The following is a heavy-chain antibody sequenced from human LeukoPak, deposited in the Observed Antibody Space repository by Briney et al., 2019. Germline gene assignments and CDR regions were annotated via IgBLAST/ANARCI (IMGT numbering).Heavy chain of an antibody. J-gene: IGHJ4*02. CDR2: INHSGST. D-gene: IGHD6-13*01. CDR3: VSWYPTRYYFDY. V-gene: IGHV4-34*01. Sequence: SETLSLTCAVYGGSFSGYYWSWIRQPPEKGLEWIGEINHSGSTNHNPSLKSRVTISVDTSKNQFSLKLSSVTAADTAVYYCVSWYPTRYYFDYWGQGTLVTVSS. CDR1: GGSFSGYY.